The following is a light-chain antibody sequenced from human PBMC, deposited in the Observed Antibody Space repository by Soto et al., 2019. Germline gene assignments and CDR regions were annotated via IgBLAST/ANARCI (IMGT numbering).Light chain of an antibody. Sequence: EIVLTQSPATLSLSPGDRATLSCRASQSVTSSLAWFQQKPGQAPRLLIYDVSRRATAIPARFSGSGSGTDFPLTISRLEPEDFAVYYCQQRNTWPTFGGGTKVEIK. CDR2: DVS. CDR3: QQRNTWPT. V-gene: IGKV3-11*01. J-gene: IGKJ4*01. CDR1: QSVTSS.